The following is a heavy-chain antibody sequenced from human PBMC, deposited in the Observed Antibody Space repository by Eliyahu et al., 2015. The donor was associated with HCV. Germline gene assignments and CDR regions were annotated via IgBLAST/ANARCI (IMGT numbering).Heavy chain of an antibody. J-gene: IGHJ6*03. CDR2: ISWNSGRI. Sequence: EVQLVESGGGLVQPGRSLRLSCAASGFTFDDYAMHWVRQAPGKGLEWVSGISWNSGRIGYAGSVKGRFTISRDNAKNSLYLQMNSLRAEDTALYYCAKDGGYYYYYMDVWGKGTTVTVSS. V-gene: IGHV3-9*01. D-gene: IGHD3-16*01. CDR3: AKDGGYYYYYMDV. CDR1: GFTFDDYA.